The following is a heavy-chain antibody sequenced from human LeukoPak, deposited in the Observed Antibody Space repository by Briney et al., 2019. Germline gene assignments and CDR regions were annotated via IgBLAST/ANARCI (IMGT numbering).Heavy chain of an antibody. J-gene: IGHJ3*02. Sequence: PSETLSLTCTVSGGSISSYYCSWIRQPPGKGLEWIGYIYYSGSTNYNPSLKSRVTISVDTSKNQFSLKLSSVTAADTAVYYCARARVGKHDYVWGSYRYLAFDIWGQGTMVTVSS. CDR2: IYYSGST. CDR1: GGSISSYY. V-gene: IGHV4-59*01. CDR3: ARARVGKHDYVWGSYRYLAFDI. D-gene: IGHD3-16*02.